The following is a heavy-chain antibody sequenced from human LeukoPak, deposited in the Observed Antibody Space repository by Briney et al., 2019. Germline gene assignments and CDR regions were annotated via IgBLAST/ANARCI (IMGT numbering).Heavy chain of an antibody. CDR2: ISSSGSAI. CDR1: GFSFSSYE. Sequence: GGSLRLSCAASGFSFSSYEMNWVRQAPGKGLEWVSYISSSGSAIFYADSVKGRFTISRDNTKNSLFLQMNSLRAEDTAFYYCASKGGFDDWGQGTLVTVSS. CDR3: ASKGGFDD. V-gene: IGHV3-48*03. J-gene: IGHJ4*02. D-gene: IGHD2-15*01.